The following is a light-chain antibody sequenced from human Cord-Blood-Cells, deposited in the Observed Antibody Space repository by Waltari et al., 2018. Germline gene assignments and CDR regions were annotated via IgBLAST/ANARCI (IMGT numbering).Light chain of an antibody. V-gene: IGLV2-14*01. CDR2: DVS. J-gene: IGLJ3*02. CDR3: SSYTSSSTLV. CDR1: SSDVGGYNY. Sequence: QSALTQPASVSGSPGQSITISCTGTSSDVGGYNYVSWYQQHPGKAPKLMIYDVSSRPAGVSNRFSGSKSGKTASLTISGLQAEDEADYYCSSYTSSSTLVFGGGTKLTVL.